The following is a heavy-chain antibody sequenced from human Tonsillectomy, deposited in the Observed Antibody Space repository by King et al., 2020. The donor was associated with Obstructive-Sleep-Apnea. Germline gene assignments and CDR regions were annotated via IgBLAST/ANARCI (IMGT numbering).Heavy chain of an antibody. Sequence: VQLVESGGGVVRPGGSLRLSCAVSGISLNDYGTHWLRQAPCKGLEWGAFIHLYGIIKYYGDSLKGRVTISRDNPRNTLYLHMNRLRAEDTALYYCAACSSTDCLGAFDIWGQGTMVTVSS. CDR1: GISLNDYG. CDR3: AACSSTDCLGAFDI. CDR2: IHLYGIIK. V-gene: IGHV3-30*02. J-gene: IGHJ3*02. D-gene: IGHD2-2*01.